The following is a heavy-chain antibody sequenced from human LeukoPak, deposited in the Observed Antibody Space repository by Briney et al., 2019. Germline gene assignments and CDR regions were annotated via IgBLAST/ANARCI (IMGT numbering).Heavy chain of an antibody. Sequence: GGSLRLSCAASGFTFSSYAMNWVRQAPGKGLEWISHISSGTYIAYADSVKGRFTISRDNAKNSLYLQMNSLRAEDTAVYYCTREQDREAAATVIGDSWGQGTLVTVSS. J-gene: IGHJ4*02. CDR3: TREQDREAAATVIGDS. D-gene: IGHD2-15*01. CDR2: ISSGTYI. CDR1: GFTFSSYA. V-gene: IGHV3-48*03.